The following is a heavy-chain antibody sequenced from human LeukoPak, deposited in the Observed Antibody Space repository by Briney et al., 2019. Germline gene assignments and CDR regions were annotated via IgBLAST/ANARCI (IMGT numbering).Heavy chain of an antibody. CDR1: GFTLSSYP. CDR3: ARDYASGSYPRIYFDY. V-gene: IGHV3-23*01. J-gene: IGHJ4*02. D-gene: IGHD3-10*01. Sequence: AGGSLRLSCTASGFTLSSYPVSWVRQAPGKGLEWVSSISVSGGDTYYADSVKGRFTISRDNSKNTVFLQMNSLRAEDTAVYYCARDYASGSYPRIYFDYWGQGTLVTVSS. CDR2: ISVSGGDT.